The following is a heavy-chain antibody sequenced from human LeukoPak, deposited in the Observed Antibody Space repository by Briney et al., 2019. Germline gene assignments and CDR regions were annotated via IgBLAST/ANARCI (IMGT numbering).Heavy chain of an antibody. V-gene: IGHV4-61*01. J-gene: IGHJ4*02. D-gene: IGHD6-19*01. CDR1: GGSVSSGSYY. Sequence: SETLSLTCTVPGGSVSSGSYYWSWIRQPPGKGLEWIGYIYYSGSTNYNPSLKSRVTISVDTSKNQFSLKLSSVTAADTAVYYCATSSGWRDYWGQGTLVTVSS. CDR3: ATSSGWRDY. CDR2: IYYSGST.